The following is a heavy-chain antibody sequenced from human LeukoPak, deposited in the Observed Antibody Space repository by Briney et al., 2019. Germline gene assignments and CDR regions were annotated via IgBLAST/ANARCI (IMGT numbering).Heavy chain of an antibody. CDR1: GYTFTGYY. D-gene: IGHD6-19*01. CDR3: ARGAVAGSWYSDY. J-gene: IGHJ4*02. Sequence: ASVKVSCKASGYTFTGYYMHWVRQAPGQGLEWMGWINPNSGGTNYAQKFQGRVTMTRDTSISTAYMELSRLRSDDTAVYYCARGAVAGSWYSDYWGQGTLVTVSS. CDR2: INPNSGGT. V-gene: IGHV1-2*02.